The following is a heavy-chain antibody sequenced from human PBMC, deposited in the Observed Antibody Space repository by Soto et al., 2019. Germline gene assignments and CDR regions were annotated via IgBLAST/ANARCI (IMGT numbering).Heavy chain of an antibody. Sequence: ASVKVSCKASGYTFTGHYMHWVRQAPGQGLEWMGWINPNSGGTNYAQKFQGWVTMTRDTSISIAYMELSRLRSDDTAVYYCAREMVEQQLVEYRGISYYYYGMDVWG. J-gene: IGHJ6*02. CDR1: GYTFTGHY. CDR3: AREMVEQQLVEYRGISYYYYGMDV. V-gene: IGHV1-2*04. D-gene: IGHD6-13*01. CDR2: INPNSGGT.